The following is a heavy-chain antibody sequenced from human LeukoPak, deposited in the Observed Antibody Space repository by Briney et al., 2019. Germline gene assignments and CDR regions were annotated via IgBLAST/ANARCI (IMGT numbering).Heavy chain of an antibody. J-gene: IGHJ6*03. CDR1: GGSISSGGYY. V-gene: IGHV4-31*03. Sequence: SETLSLTCTVSGGSISSGGYYWSWIRQHPVKGLEWIGYIYYSGSTYYNPSLKSRVTISVDTSKNQFSLKLSSVTAADTAVYYCVRRIVVPAADPSYYYYYYMDVWGKGTTVTVSS. CDR3: VRRIVVPAADPSYYYYYYMDV. D-gene: IGHD2-2*01. CDR2: IYYSGST.